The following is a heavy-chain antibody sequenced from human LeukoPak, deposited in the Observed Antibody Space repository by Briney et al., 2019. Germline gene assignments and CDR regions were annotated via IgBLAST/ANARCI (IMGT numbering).Heavy chain of an antibody. CDR3: ARVDTAMVPSPYYYYGMDV. V-gene: IGHV5-51*01. Sequence: GESLKISCKGSGYSFTSYWIGWVRQMPGKGLEWMGIIYPGDSDTRYSPSFQGQVTISADKSISTAYLQWSSLKASDTAMYYCARVDTAMVPSPYYYYGMDVWGKGTTVTVSS. J-gene: IGHJ6*04. D-gene: IGHD5-18*01. CDR1: GYSFTSYW. CDR2: IYPGDSDT.